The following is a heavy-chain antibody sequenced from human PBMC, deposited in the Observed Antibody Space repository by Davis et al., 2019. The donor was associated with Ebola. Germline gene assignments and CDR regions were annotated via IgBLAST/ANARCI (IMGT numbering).Heavy chain of an antibody. J-gene: IGHJ4*02. CDR3: AKDHRDGYNLDYFDY. CDR1: GFTLSSYA. Sequence: GESPKTPRVVSGFTLSSYAMSWVRQAPGKGLEGVSSISSSSSYIYYADSVKGRFTISRDNGKNSLYLQMNSLRSEDTALYYCAKDHRDGYNLDYFDYWGQGTLVTVSS. D-gene: IGHD5-24*01. V-gene: IGHV3-21*04. CDR2: ISSSSSYI.